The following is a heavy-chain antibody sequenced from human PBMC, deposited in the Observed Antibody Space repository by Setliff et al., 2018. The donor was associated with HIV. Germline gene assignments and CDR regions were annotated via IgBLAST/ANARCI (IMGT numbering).Heavy chain of an antibody. D-gene: IGHD6-19*01. Sequence: PSETLSLTCAVYGGSFSGYYWTWIRQPPGKGLEWIGEINHSGSTNYNPSPKSRVTISIDTFKNQFSLNMSSVTAADTAVYYCARGKQWLPHVYWGQGTLVTVSS. CDR2: INHSGST. CDR1: GGSFSGYY. J-gene: IGHJ4*02. V-gene: IGHV4-34*01. CDR3: ARGKQWLPHVY.